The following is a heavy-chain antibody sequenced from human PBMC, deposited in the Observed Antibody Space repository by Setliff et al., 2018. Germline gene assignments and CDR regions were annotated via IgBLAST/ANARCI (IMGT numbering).Heavy chain of an antibody. J-gene: IGHJ4*02. V-gene: IGHV1-24*01. CDR3: ATLAFTYYYDSSGYYPHDY. Sequence: ASVKVSCKVSGYTLTELSMHWVRQAPGKGLEWMGGFDPEDGETIYAQKFRGRVTMTEDTSTDTAYMELSSLRSEDTAVYYCATLAFTYYYDSSGYYPHDYWGQGTLVTVSS. CDR1: GYTLTELS. D-gene: IGHD3-22*01. CDR2: FDPEDGET.